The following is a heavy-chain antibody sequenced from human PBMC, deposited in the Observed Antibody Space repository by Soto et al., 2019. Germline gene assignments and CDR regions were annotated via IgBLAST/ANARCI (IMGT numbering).Heavy chain of an antibody. V-gene: IGHV4-59*08. J-gene: IGHJ4*02. D-gene: IGHD3-3*01. CDR3: ARHEGLRFLEWEPRGVPTYYFDY. Sequence: SETLSLTCTVSGGSISSYYWSWIRQPPGKGLEWIGYIYYSGSTNYNPSLKSRVTISVDTSKNQFSLKLSSVTAADTAVYYCARHEGLRFLEWEPRGVPTYYFDYWGQGTLVTVSS. CDR2: IYYSGST. CDR1: GGSISSYY.